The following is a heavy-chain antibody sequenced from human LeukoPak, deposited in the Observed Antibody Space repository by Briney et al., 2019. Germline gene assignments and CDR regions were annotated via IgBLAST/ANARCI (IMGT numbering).Heavy chain of an antibody. CDR2: IRFGGSNK. CDR1: GFTFSSYG. D-gene: IGHD6-6*01. J-gene: IGHJ3*02. V-gene: IGHV3-30*02. CDR3: ARRGVAARPKPTDYDAFDI. Sequence: GGSLRLSCAASGFTFSSYGMHWVRQAPGKGLEWVAFIRFGGSNKYYADSVKGRFTVSRDNSKNTLYLQMNSLRAEDTAVYYCARRGVAARPKPTDYDAFDIWGQGTMVTVSS.